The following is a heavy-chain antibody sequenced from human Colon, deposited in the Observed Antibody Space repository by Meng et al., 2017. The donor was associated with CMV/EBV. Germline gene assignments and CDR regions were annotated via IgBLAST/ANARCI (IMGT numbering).Heavy chain of an antibody. CDR3: AREWSTRGMDV. Sequence: GESLKISCAASGFTFSNYGMHWVRQAPFKGLEWVAVISYDGSNKYYADSVKGRFTISRDNSKNTLYLQMNSLRAEDTAVYYCAREWSTRGMDVWGQGTTVTVSS. J-gene: IGHJ6*02. D-gene: IGHD5/OR15-5a*01. CDR2: ISYDGSNK. CDR1: GFTFSNYG. V-gene: IGHV3-30*19.